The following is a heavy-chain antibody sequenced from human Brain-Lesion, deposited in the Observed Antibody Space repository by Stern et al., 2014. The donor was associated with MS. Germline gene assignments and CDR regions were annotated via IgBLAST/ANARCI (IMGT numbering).Heavy chain of an antibody. V-gene: IGHV4-59*01. J-gene: IGHJ6*02. CDR3: ARGDIVVVPAARSFGSDYYYPGLDV. Sequence: QVQLQESGPGLVKPWETLSLTCTVSGGPFINYYWTWIRQPPGKGLEWIGYISASGGVAYNPSLKSRLTMSVNTSTNQFSLRLSSVTAADTAVYFCARGDIVVVPAARSFGSDYYYPGLDVWGQGTTISVS. D-gene: IGHD2-2*01. CDR2: ISASGGV. CDR1: GGPFINYY.